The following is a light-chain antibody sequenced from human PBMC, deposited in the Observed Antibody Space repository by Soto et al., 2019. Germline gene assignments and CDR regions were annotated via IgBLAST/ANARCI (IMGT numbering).Light chain of an antibody. V-gene: IGKV3-20*01. J-gene: IGKJ1*01. CDR3: QQYGRPPQA. Sequence: EIALTQSPGTLSLSPGERATLSCRTSQSVSSSYLAWYQQKPGQAPRLLIYGASSRATGIPGRLSDSGSETDLTLSISRLGPGDFAVYYCQQYGRPPQAFGHVTKVVIK. CDR2: GAS. CDR1: QSVSSSY.